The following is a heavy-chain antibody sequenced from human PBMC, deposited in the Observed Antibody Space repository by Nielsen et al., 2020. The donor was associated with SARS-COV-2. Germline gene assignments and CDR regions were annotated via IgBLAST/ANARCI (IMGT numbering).Heavy chain of an antibody. D-gene: IGHD6-13*01. J-gene: IGHJ6*03. CDR2: IYYSGST. V-gene: IGHV4-59*01. Sequence: WIRQPPGKGLEWIGYIYYSGSTNYNPSLKSRVTISVDTSKNQFSLKLSSVTAADTAVYYCAREVRWQQQLVHGARHYYYYMDVWGKGTTVTVSS. CDR3: AREVRWQQQLVHGARHYYYYMDV.